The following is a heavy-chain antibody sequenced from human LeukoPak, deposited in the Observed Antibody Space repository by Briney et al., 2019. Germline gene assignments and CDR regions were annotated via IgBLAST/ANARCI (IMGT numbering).Heavy chain of an antibody. Sequence: GGSLRLSCAASGFTFSSYGMSWVRQAPGKGLEWVSGISGSGGTTYYADSVKARFTISRDNSKITLYLQMNSLRAEDTAVYYCAKVRANRFASFDYWGQGTLVTVSS. V-gene: IGHV3-23*01. CDR2: ISGSGGTT. CDR1: GFTFSSYG. D-gene: IGHD1/OR15-1a*01. CDR3: AKVRANRFASFDY. J-gene: IGHJ4*02.